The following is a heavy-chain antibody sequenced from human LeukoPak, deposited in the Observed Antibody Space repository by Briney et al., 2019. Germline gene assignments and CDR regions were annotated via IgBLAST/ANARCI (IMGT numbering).Heavy chain of an antibody. V-gene: IGHV3-43*02. CDR1: GFTFDKYA. Sequence: PGGSLRLSCAASGFTFDKYAMHWVRQAPGKGLEWVSLIAADGINAFYADSVKGRFTMSRDNNRDSLFLQMSSLGSEDTAFYYCAKVAVEPGASGSFDLWGRGTLVTVTS. CDR3: AKVAVEPGASGSFDL. D-gene: IGHD3-10*01. CDR2: IAADGINA. J-gene: IGHJ2*01.